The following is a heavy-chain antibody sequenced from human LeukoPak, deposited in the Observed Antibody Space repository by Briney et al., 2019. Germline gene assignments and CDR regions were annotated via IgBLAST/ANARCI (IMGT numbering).Heavy chain of an antibody. Sequence: SVKVSCKASGGTVSSYAISWVRQAPGQGLEWMGGIIPIFGTANYAQKFQGRVTITTDESTSTAYMELSSLRSEDTAVYYCARDFMGGYYIGWFDPWGQGTLVTVSS. V-gene: IGHV1-69*05. CDR3: ARDFMGGYYIGWFDP. D-gene: IGHD3-3*01. J-gene: IGHJ5*02. CDR2: IIPIFGTA. CDR1: GGTVSSYA.